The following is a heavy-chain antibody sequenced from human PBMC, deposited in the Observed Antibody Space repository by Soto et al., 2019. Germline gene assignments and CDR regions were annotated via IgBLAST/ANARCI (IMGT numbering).Heavy chain of an antibody. CDR3: AKDPRYSGSYYFDY. V-gene: IGHV3-23*01. Sequence: GSLRLSGAVSGFTFSSSAVSWVRQAPGKGLEWVSAISGSGGSTYYADSVKGRFTISRDNSKKTLYLQMKSLRAEDTAVYYCAKDPRYSGSYYFDYWGQGTLVTVSS. CDR2: ISGSGGST. J-gene: IGHJ4*02. D-gene: IGHD1-26*01. CDR1: GFTFSSSA.